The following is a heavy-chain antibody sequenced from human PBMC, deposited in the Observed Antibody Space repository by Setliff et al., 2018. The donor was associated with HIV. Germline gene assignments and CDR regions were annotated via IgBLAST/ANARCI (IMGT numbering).Heavy chain of an antibody. Sequence: PSETLSLTCTVSGGSISSFFWSWIRQPPGKGLEWIGHISYSGSTNYNPSLKSRVTISVDTSKNQFSLKLTSVTAADTAVYYCARRRSPPSGFYSKYYMDVWGKGTTVTASS. D-gene: IGHD3-22*01. CDR2: ISYSGST. V-gene: IGHV4-59*08. J-gene: IGHJ6*03. CDR3: ARRRSPPSGFYSKYYMDV. CDR1: GGSISSFF.